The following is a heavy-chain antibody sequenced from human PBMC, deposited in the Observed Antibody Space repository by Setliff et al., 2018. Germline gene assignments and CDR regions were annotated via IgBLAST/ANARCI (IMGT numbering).Heavy chain of an antibody. CDR3: ASHGGNSLSIYY. CDR2: MNPNSGNT. J-gene: IGHJ4*02. D-gene: IGHD2-21*02. Sequence: ASVKVSCKASGYTFTGYYMHWVRQATGQGLEWMGWMNPNSGNTGYAQKFQGRVTITRNTSISTAYMELSSLRSEGTAVYYCASHGGNSLSIYYWGQGTLVTVSS. CDR1: GYTFTGYY. V-gene: IGHV1-8*03.